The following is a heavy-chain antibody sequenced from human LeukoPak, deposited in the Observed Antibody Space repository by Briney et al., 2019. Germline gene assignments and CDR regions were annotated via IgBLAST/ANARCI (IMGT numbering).Heavy chain of an antibody. CDR1: GFTFSSYE. D-gene: IGHD2-15*01. CDR3: ARLGYCSGGSCAY. V-gene: IGHV3-48*03. CDR2: ISGSGSTI. Sequence: GGSLRLSCAASGFTFSSYEMNWVRQAPGKGLEWVSYISGSGSTIYYADSVKGRFTISRDNAKNSLYLQMNSLRAEDTAVYYCARLGYCSGGSCAYWGQATLVTVSS. J-gene: IGHJ4*02.